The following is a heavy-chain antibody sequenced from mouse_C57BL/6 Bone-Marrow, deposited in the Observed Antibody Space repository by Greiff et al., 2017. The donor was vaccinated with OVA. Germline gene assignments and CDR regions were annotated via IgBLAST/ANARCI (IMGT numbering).Heavy chain of an antibody. CDR1: GFTFSSYA. Sequence: EVKLEESGGGLVKPGGSLKLSCAASGFTFSSYAMSWVRQTPEKRLEWVATISDGGSYTYYPDNVKGRFTISRDNAKNNLYLQMSHLKSEDTAMYYCARDRYTMDYWGQGTSVTVSS. CDR3: ARDRYTMDY. V-gene: IGHV5-4*01. CDR2: ISDGGSYT. J-gene: IGHJ4*01.